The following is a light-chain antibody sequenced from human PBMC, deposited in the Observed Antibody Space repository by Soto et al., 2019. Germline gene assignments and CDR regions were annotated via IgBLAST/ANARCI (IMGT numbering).Light chain of an antibody. CDR2: EVS. CDR3: TSWTTTNTRV. V-gene: IGLV2-14*01. CDR1: SSDVGAYDY. Sequence: QSVLTQPASVSGSPGQSITISCTGTSSDVGAYDYVSWFQHHPGKPPKLMIFEVSKRSSGVSDRFSGSKSGNTAPLTISTLQPEDEANYYCTSWTTTNTRVFGGGTKLTVL. J-gene: IGLJ3*02.